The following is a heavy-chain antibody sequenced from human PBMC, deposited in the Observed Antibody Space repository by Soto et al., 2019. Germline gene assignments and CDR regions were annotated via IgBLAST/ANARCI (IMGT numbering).Heavy chain of an antibody. D-gene: IGHD2-21*02. V-gene: IGHV4-39*01. CDR3: ARQRTSVVTPAYSHV. J-gene: IGHJ1*01. CDR1: GDSISSRSYY. Sequence: SETLSLTCTVTGDSISSRSYYWGWIRQPPGKGLEWIGSIYYSGSTYNNPSLRSRVSMSIDTSKDQFSLKLKSVTAADTALYFCARQRTSVVTPAYSHVWGPGSLATVYS. CDR2: IYYSGST.